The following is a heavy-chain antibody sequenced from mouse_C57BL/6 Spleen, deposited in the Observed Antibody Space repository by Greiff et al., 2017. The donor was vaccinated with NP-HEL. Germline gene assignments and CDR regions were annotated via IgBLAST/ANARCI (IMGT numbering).Heavy chain of an antibody. CDR3: ARKGYYGSSFDY. Sequence: VQLQQPGAELVKPGASVKLSCKASGYTFTSYWMQWVKQTPVHGLEWIGDIDPSPSYTYYNQKFKGKATLTVDTSSSTAYMQLSSLTSEDSAVYYCARKGYYGSSFDYWGQGTTLTVSA. CDR1: GYTFTSYW. V-gene: IGHV1-50*01. CDR2: IDPSPSYT. J-gene: IGHJ2*01. D-gene: IGHD1-1*01.